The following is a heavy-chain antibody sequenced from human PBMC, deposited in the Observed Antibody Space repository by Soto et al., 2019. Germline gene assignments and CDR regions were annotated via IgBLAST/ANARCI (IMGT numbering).Heavy chain of an antibody. CDR1: GFTFTRFA. V-gene: IGHV3-23*01. Sequence: PGGSLRLSCAASGFTFTRFAMSWVRQAPGKGLEWVSSVSSSGSNTFYADSVKGRFTISRDNSKNTLYLQMNSLRAEDTAVFYCAKPGDVWNVVTPDYWGQGTLVTVSS. CDR2: VSSSGSNT. CDR3: AKPGDVWNVVTPDY. J-gene: IGHJ4*02. D-gene: IGHD1-1*01.